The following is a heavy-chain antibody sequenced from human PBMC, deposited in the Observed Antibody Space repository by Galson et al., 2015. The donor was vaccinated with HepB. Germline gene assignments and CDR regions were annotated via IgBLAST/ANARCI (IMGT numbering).Heavy chain of an antibody. Sequence: SLRLSCAASGFTFSGYGMTWVRQAPGKGLEWMASISQDGSKTFYVDSVEGRFTISRDNAKNSLYLQMNSLRVEDRAVYYCADPPSGFWGQGTPVTVSS. CDR1: GFTFSGYG. CDR2: ISQDGSKT. CDR3: ADPPSGF. D-gene: IGHD3-10*01. J-gene: IGHJ4*02. V-gene: IGHV3-7*03.